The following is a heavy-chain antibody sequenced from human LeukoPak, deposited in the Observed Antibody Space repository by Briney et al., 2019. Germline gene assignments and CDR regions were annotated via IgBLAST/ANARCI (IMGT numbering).Heavy chain of an antibody. Sequence: ASVKVSCKASGYAFTGYDINWVRQATGQGLEWMGWMRPNSGNTGYAQKFQGRVTMTRNTSISTAYVELSSLRSEDTAVYYCARAPFCSSTGCFYWFDPWGQGTLVTVSS. V-gene: IGHV1-8*01. CDR2: MRPNSGNT. CDR1: GYAFTGYD. J-gene: IGHJ5*02. D-gene: IGHD2-2*01. CDR3: ARAPFCSSTGCFYWFDP.